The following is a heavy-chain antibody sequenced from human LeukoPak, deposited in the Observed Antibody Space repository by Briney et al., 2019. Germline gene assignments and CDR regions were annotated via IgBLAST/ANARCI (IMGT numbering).Heavy chain of an antibody. Sequence: GGSLRLSCVASGLTFSIYSMNWVRQAPGKGLEWLSYISRDSDTIYSADSVRGRFTISRDNAKNSLYLQMNSLRAEDTAVYYCAKDFEMGYLILEWLSAADYWGQGTPVTVSS. J-gene: IGHJ4*02. V-gene: IGHV3-48*04. D-gene: IGHD3-3*01. CDR1: GLTFSIYS. CDR2: ISRDSDTI. CDR3: AKDFEMGYLILEWLSAADY.